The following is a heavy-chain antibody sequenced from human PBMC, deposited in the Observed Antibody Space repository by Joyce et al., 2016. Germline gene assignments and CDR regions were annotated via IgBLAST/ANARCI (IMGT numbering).Heavy chain of an antibody. CDR3: AGLRGWHF. CDR1: GGSFSGYY. Sequence: QVQLQQWGAGLLKPSETLSLNCAAYGGSFSGYYWSWIRQPPGKGLEWIGEINHSGVANYNPSLKSPVSISIGTSKDQFSLKLRSVTAADTAVYYCAGLRGWHFWGQGTLVTVSS. CDR2: INHSGVA. J-gene: IGHJ4*02. V-gene: IGHV4-34*01. D-gene: IGHD6-19*01.